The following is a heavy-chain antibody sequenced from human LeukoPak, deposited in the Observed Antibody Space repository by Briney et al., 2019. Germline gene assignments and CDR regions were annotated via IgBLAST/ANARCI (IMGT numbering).Heavy chain of an antibody. J-gene: IGHJ4*02. V-gene: IGHV3-23*01. CDR1: GFTFSSYA. CDR2: ISGSGGTT. CDR3: AKDQLDY. Sequence: GGSLRLSCAASGFTFSSYAMNWVRQAPGKGLEWVSVISGSGGTTYYTDSVKGRFTISRDNSKNTLYLQMNSLKAEDTAVYYCAKDQLDYWGQGTLVTVSS.